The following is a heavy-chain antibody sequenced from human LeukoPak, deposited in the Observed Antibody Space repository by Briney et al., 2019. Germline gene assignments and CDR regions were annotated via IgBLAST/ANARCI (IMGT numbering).Heavy chain of an antibody. Sequence: SQTLSLTCTVSGGSISSGGYYWRWIRQHPGKGLEWIGYIYYSGSTFYNPSLKSRVTISVDTSKKHFSLKLSSVTAADTAVYYCARDTRRTVNWYFDLWGRGTLVTVSS. CDR2: IYYSGST. J-gene: IGHJ2*01. V-gene: IGHV4-31*03. D-gene: IGHD2-15*01. CDR1: GGSISSGGYY. CDR3: ARDTRRTVNWYFDL.